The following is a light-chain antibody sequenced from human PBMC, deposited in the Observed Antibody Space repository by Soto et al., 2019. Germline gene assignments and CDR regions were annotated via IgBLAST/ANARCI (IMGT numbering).Light chain of an antibody. J-gene: IGKJ2*01. V-gene: IGKV1-39*01. CDR3: QQSYSTPPYT. CDR2: AAS. Sequence: DLQMTQSPSSLSASVGDRVTITCRASQSISSYLNWYQQKPGKAPKLLIYAASSLQSGVPSRFSGSASGKHFPLTISRLQPEDFATYYCQQSYSTPPYTFGQRTKLEIK. CDR1: QSISSY.